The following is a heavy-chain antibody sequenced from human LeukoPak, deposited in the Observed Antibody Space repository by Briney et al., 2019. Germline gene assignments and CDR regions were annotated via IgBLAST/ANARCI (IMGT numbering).Heavy chain of an antibody. CDR1: GFTFSSYW. D-gene: IGHD3-22*01. CDR3: AREYYYDSSGPGY. J-gene: IGHJ4*02. V-gene: IGHV3-7*05. CDR2: IKQDGTEK. Sequence: GGSLRDFCGASGFTFSSYWMSWVRQAPGKGLEWVANIKQDGTEKYYVDSVRGRFTISRDNARYSLYLQMNSLRAEDTAVYYCAREYYYDSSGPGYWGQGTLVTVSS.